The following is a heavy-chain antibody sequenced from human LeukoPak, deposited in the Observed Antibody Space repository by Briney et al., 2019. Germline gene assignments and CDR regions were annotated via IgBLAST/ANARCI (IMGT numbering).Heavy chain of an antibody. V-gene: IGHV3-23*01. CDR3: AKSSGPGGYYYYGMDV. Sequence: GGSLRLSCAASEFTFNTYAVSRVRQAPGKGLEWVSAISGDGGITYYADSVRGRFTISRDNSKSTLYLQMNSLRAEDTAVYYCAKSSGPGGYYYYGMDVWGQGTTVTVSS. CDR2: ISGDGGIT. CDR1: EFTFNTYA. D-gene: IGHD3-22*01. J-gene: IGHJ6*02.